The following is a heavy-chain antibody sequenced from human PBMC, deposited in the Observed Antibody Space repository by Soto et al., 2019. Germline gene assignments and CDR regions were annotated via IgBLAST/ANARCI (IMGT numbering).Heavy chain of an antibody. Sequence: QVQLQESGPGLVKPSQTLYLICTVSGGSISSGDYDWSWIRQSPGKGLEWIGHIYDRGSTYSNPSLNSRVFILVDTSKNQFSLNLNSVTPADTAVYYCARGMSGDKVDYWGRGTLVTVSS. V-gene: IGHV4-30-4*01. CDR2: IYDRGST. CDR1: GGSISSGDYD. J-gene: IGHJ4*02. D-gene: IGHD7-27*01. CDR3: ARGMSGDKVDY.